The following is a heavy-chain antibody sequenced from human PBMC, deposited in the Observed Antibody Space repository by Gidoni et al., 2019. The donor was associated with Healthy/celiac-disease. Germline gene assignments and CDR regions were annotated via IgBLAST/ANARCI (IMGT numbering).Heavy chain of an antibody. CDR1: GFTFSSYS. V-gene: IGHV3-21*01. CDR3: ARMYSSSWYYFDY. Sequence: EVQLVESGGGLVKPGGSLRLSCAASGFTFSSYSMNWVRQAPGKGLGWVSSISSSSSYIYYADSVKGRFTISRDNAKNSLYLQMNSLRAEDTAVYYCARMYSSSWYYFDYWGQGTLVTVSS. J-gene: IGHJ4*02. D-gene: IGHD6-13*01. CDR2: ISSSSSYI.